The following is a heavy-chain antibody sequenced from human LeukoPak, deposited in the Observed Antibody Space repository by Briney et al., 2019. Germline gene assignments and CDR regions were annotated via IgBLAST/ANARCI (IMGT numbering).Heavy chain of an antibody. Sequence: LRLSCAASGFTFSSYSMNWIRQPPGKGLEWIGYIYYSGSTYYNPSLKSRVTISVDTSKNQFSLKLSSVTAADTAVYYCAGYSYVDLTIDYWGQGTLVTVSS. CDR3: AGYSYVDLTIDY. V-gene: IGHV4-30-4*08. D-gene: IGHD5-18*01. CDR1: GFTFSSYS. CDR2: IYYSGST. J-gene: IGHJ4*02.